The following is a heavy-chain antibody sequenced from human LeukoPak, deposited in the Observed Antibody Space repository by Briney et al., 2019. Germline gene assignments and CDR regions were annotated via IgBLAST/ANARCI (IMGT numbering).Heavy chain of an antibody. V-gene: IGHV3-64*02. Sequence: PGRSLRLSCAASGLTFSNYAMHWVPQAPGKGLEYVSAITSNGGNTYYADSVQGRFTISRDNSKNTLYLQMGSLRAEDMAIYFCARRASAGIFFDYWGQGILVTVSS. D-gene: IGHD3-9*01. J-gene: IGHJ4*02. CDR2: ITSNGGNT. CDR1: GLTFSNYA. CDR3: ARRASAGIFFDY.